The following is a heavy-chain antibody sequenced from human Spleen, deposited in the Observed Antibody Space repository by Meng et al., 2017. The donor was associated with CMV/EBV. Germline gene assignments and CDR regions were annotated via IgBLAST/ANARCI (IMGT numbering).Heavy chain of an antibody. D-gene: IGHD2-15*01. CDR3: ARVHCSRGSCYFDY. J-gene: IGHJ4*02. V-gene: IGHV3-21*01. CDR1: GFTFSSYS. Sequence: GGSLRLSCAASGFTFSSYSMNWVRQAPGKGLGWVSSISSNSRYIFYADSVKGRFTISRDNAKNSLYLQMSSLRVEDMAVFYCARVHCSRGSCYFDYWGQGTLVTVSS. CDR2: ISSNSRYI.